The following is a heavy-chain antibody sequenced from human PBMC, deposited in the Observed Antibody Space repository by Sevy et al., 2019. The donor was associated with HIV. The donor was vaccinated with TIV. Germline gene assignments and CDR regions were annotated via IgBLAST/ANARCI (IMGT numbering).Heavy chain of an antibody. CDR2: INHSGCT. V-gene: IGHV4-34*01. Sequence: SETLSLTCAVYGGSFSGYYWSWIRQPPGKGLEWIGEINHSGCTNYNPSLKSRVTISVDTSKNQFSLKLSSVTAADTAVYYCARGLRAVPVWNWFDPWGQGTLVTVSS. D-gene: IGHD3-16*01. J-gene: IGHJ5*02. CDR3: ARGLRAVPVWNWFDP. CDR1: GGSFSGYY.